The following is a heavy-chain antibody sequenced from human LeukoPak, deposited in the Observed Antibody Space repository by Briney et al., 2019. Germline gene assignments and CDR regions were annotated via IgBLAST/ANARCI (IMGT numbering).Heavy chain of an antibody. D-gene: IGHD2-2*01. J-gene: IGHJ5*02. CDR1: GGSISSGGYY. CDR3: ARVGDYCSSTSCRNWFDP. Sequence: SQTLSLTCTVSGGSISSGGYYWSWIRQHPGKGLEWIGYIYYSGSTYYNPSLKSRVTISVDTSKNQFSLKLSSVTAADTAVYYCARVGDYCSSTSCRNWFDPWGQGTLVTVSS. V-gene: IGHV4-31*03. CDR2: IYYSGST.